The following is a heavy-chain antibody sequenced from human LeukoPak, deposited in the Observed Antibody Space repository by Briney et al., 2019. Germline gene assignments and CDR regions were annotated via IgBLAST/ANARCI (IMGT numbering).Heavy chain of an antibody. J-gene: IGHJ6*03. V-gene: IGHV3-21*01. CDR1: GFTFSSYS. CDR3: RSDGAGGYYYYMDV. CDR2: ISSSSSYI. Sequence: GGSLRLSCAASGFTFSSYSMNWVRQAQGKGLEWVSSISSSSSYIYYADSVKGRFTISRDNAKNSLYLQMHSLRAEDTAVYYCRSDGAGGYYYYMDVWGKGTTVTVSS. D-gene: IGHD4-17*01.